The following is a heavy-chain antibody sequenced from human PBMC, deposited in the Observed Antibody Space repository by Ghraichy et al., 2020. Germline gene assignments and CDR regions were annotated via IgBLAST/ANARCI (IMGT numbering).Heavy chain of an antibody. D-gene: IGHD6-25*01. Sequence: GGSLRLSCSASGFSFGSYSMHWVRQAPGKGLQYVSTLSSNGNSTYYVDSVKGRFTISRDISKNTLYLQMSSLRAEDTALYYCVKEKFTSGCFFDYWGQGTVVTVSS. V-gene: IGHV3-64D*06. J-gene: IGHJ4*02. CDR2: LSSNGNST. CDR3: VKEKFTSGCFFDY. CDR1: GFSFGSYS.